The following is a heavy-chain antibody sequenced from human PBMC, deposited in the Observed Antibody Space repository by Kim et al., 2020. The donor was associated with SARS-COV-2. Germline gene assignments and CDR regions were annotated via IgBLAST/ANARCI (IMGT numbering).Heavy chain of an antibody. CDR2: IYYSGST. D-gene: IGHD1-7*01. V-gene: IGHV4-31*03. CDR1: GGSISSGGYY. Sequence: SETLSLTCTVSGGSISSGGYYWSWIRQHPGKGLEWIGYIYYSGSTYYNPSLKSRVTISVDTSKNQFSLKLSSVTAADTAVYYCARVRPTGYNWNYGPRWLGPWGQGTLVTVSS. CDR3: ARVRPTGYNWNYGPRWLGP. J-gene: IGHJ5*02.